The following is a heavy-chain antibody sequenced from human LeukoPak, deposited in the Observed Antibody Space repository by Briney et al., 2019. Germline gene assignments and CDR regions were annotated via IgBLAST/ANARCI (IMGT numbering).Heavy chain of an antibody. D-gene: IGHD3-10*01. Sequence: SETLSLTCTVSGDSISNYYWTWIRQSAGKGLQWIGRINTSGNTNYNPYLKSRVTMSLDTSKNQFSLNLSSVTAADTAVFYCARERLGFRVDVWGKGTTVTVSS. CDR3: ARERLGFRVDV. CDR2: INTSGNT. V-gene: IGHV4-4*07. CDR1: GDSISNYY. J-gene: IGHJ6*04.